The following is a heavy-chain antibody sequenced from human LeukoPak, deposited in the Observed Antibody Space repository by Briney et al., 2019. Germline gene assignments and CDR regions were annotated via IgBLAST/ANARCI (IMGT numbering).Heavy chain of an antibody. CDR1: GFTLNDYV. D-gene: IGHD6-6*01. V-gene: IGHV3-49*04. CDR2: IRSKAYGGTT. Sequence: PGGSLRLSCTASGFTLNDYVLTWVRQAPGKGLECVGFIRSKAYGGTTEYAASVKGRFTISRDDSKSIAYLQMNSLKTEDTALYYCTRGLTPYSSSSLFFWGQGAMVTVSS. CDR3: TRGLTPYSSSSLFF. J-gene: IGHJ3*01.